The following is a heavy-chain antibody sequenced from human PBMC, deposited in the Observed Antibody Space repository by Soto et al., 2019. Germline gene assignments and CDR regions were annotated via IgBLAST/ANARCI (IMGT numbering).Heavy chain of an antibody. V-gene: IGHV5-10-1*01. CDR2: IDPSDSYT. D-gene: IGHD3-10*02. J-gene: IGHJ3*02. Sequence: ESLKISCKGSGYSINSYWISGVRQMPGKGLEWMGRIDPSDSYTNYSPSFQGHVTISADKSISTAYLQWSSLKASDTAMYYCASRSSYVGAFDIWGQGTMVTGSS. CDR1: GYSINSYW. CDR3: ASRSSYVGAFDI.